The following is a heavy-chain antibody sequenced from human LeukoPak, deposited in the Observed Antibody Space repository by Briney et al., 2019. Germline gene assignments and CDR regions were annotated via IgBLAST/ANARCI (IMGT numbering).Heavy chain of an antibody. D-gene: IGHD7-27*01. V-gene: IGHV3-33*01. CDR1: GFTFSSYG. CDR2: IYDNGINK. CDR3: ARDAKLGTFDY. Sequence: PGGSPRLSCVASGFTFSSYGLHWVRQAPGKGLEWVAVIYDNGINKYYVDSVKGRFTISRDNSKNTVYLQMNSLRVEDTAVYYCARDAKLGTFDYLGQGTLVTVSS. J-gene: IGHJ4*02.